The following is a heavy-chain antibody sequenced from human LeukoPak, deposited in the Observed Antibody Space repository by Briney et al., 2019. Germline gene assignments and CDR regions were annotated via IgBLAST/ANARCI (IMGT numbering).Heavy chain of an antibody. V-gene: IGHV3-30*04. CDR3: ARDAYFDY. CDR1: GFIFNAYA. J-gene: IGHJ4*02. CDR2: VSYDGXNX. Sequence: PGGSLRLSCAASGFIFNAYAMHXXXQAPGKGLXXXXVVSYDGXNXXYADSVKGRFTISRDNSKNTLYLQMNSLRTEDTAVYYCARDAYFDYWGQGTLVTVSS.